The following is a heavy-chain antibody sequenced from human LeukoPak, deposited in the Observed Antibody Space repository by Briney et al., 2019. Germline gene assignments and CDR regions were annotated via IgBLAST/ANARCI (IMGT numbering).Heavy chain of an antibody. CDR1: GFSFSNAW. V-gene: IGHV3-15*01. Sequence: PGGSLRLSCAASGFSFSNAWMNWVRQAPGKGLEWVGRIKDKADGGTIDYAAPVKGRFTVSRDDSKSTMYLQMNSLKTEDTAVYYCARDDPVVVITNFDYWGQGTLVTVSS. D-gene: IGHD3-22*01. CDR2: IKDKADGGTI. CDR3: ARDDPVVVITNFDY. J-gene: IGHJ4*02.